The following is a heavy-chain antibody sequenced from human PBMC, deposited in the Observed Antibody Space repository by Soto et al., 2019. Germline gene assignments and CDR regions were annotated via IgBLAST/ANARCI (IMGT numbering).Heavy chain of an antibody. CDR2: ISYDGINK. CDR3: ARKLERRNHYHALDV. CDR1: GFTFSSYN. Sequence: QVQLVESGGGVVQPGRSLRLSCAASGFTFSSYNMHWVRQAPGKGLEWMVVISYDGINKYYADSVKGRFTISRDNSKYTLYLQMNSLRAEYTAVYYCARKLERRNHYHALDVWGQGTTLTVSS. J-gene: IGHJ6*02. D-gene: IGHD1-1*01. V-gene: IGHV3-30-3*01.